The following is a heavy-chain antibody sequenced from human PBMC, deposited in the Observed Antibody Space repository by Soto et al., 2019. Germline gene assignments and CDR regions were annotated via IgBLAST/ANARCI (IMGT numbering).Heavy chain of an antibody. CDR1: GYTFTSYG. CDR2: ISAYNGNT. Sequence: ASVKVSCKASGYTFTSYGISWVRQAPGQGLEWMGWISAYNGNTSYAQKLQGRVTMTTDTSTSTAYMELRSLRSDDTAVYYCARVGGGYGDYVYYYGMDVWGQRTTVTVSS. V-gene: IGHV1-18*01. D-gene: IGHD4-17*01. J-gene: IGHJ6*02. CDR3: ARVGGGYGDYVYYYGMDV.